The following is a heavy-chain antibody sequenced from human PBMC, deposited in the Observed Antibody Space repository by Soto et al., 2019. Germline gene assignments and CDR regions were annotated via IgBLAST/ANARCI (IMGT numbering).Heavy chain of an antibody. CDR1: GFTFSSYA. V-gene: IGHV3-23*01. Sequence: GGSLRLSCAASGFTFSSYAMSWVRQAPGKGLEWVSAISGSGGSTYYADSVKGRFTISRDNSKNTLYLQMNSLRAEDTAVYYCAKGAPVVVAATPQTDYYGMDVWGQGTTVTVSS. J-gene: IGHJ6*02. D-gene: IGHD2-15*01. CDR3: AKGAPVVVAATPQTDYYGMDV. CDR2: ISGSGGST.